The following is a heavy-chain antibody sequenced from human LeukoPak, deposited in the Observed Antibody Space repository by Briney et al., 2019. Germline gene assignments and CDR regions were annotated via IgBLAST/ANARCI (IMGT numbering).Heavy chain of an antibody. D-gene: IGHD4-17*01. CDR1: GFTFSSYG. CDR2: IWYDGSNK. J-gene: IGHJ6*02. CDR3: AGGYGEYYYGMDV. V-gene: IGHV3-33*01. Sequence: QPGGSLRLSCAASGFTFSSYGMHWVRQAPGKGLEGVAVIWYDGSNKCYADSVKGRFTISRDNSKNTLYLQMNSLRAEDTAVYYCAGGYGEYYYGMDVWGQGTTVTVSS.